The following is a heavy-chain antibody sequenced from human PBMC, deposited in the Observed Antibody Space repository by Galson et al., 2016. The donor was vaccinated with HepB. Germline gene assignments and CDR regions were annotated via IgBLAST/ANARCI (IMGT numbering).Heavy chain of an antibody. Sequence: SLRPSCAASGFTHTNYAMRWVRQAPGKGLEWVSTINPSGGTTYFADSVKGRFTFSRDNSRNTLYLQMNSLRAEDTAVYYCAKSRGSTGGASYNSWQRLGVLGFDAFDLWGQGTVVTVSS. J-gene: IGHJ4*02. CDR1: GFTHTNYA. V-gene: IGHV3-23*01. CDR2: INPSGGTT. CDR3: AKSRGSTGGASYNSWQRLGVLGFDAFDL. D-gene: IGHD2-8*02.